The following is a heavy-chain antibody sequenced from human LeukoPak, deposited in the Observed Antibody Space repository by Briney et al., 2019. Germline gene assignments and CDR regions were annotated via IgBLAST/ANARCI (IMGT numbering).Heavy chain of an antibody. Sequence: GESLKISCKGSGYSFTSYWIGWVRQMPGKGLEWMGIIYPGDSDTRYSPSFQGQVTISAGKSISTAYLQWSSLKASDTAMYYCARHPGSGTPEHYFDYWGQGTLVTVSS. CDR3: ARHPGSGTPEHYFDY. CDR2: IYPGDSDT. CDR1: GYSFTSYW. V-gene: IGHV5-51*01. J-gene: IGHJ4*02. D-gene: IGHD3-10*01.